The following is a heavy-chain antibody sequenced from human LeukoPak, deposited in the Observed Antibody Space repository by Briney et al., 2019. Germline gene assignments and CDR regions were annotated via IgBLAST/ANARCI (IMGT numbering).Heavy chain of an antibody. V-gene: IGHV1-18*01. J-gene: IGHJ4*02. CDR1: GYTFTSYG. D-gene: IGHD3-9*01. CDR2: VSAYNGNT. CDR3: ARAQDDMGDY. Sequence: VASVKVSCKASGYTFTSYGISWVRQAPGQGLEWMGWVSAYNGNTKYAQNLQGRVTMTTDTSTNTAYMELRSLRSDDTAVYYCARAQDDMGDYWGQGTLVTVSS.